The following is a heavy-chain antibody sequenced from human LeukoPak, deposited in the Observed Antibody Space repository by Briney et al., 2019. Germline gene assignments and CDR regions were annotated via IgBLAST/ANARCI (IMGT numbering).Heavy chain of an antibody. CDR3: APHPPGACGIYYFYIDV. J-gene: IGHJ6*03. CDR2: INPNSGDT. CDR1: GGTFSSYA. Sequence: ASVKVSCKASGGTFSSYAISWVRQAPGQGLEWMGWINPNSGDTKYAQKFQGRVTMTRDMSISTAYMEQSSLRSDDTAMYYCAPHPPGACGIYYFYIDVWGKGTTVTISS. V-gene: IGHV1-2*02. D-gene: IGHD1-14*01.